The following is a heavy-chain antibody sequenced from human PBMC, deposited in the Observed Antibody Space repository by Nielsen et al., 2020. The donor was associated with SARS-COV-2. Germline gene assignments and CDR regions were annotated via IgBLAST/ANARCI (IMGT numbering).Heavy chain of an antibody. J-gene: IGHJ4*02. D-gene: IGHD1/OR15-1a*01. CDR3: AGRREHDIPDY. V-gene: IGHV4-34*01. CDR1: GGSFSGYY. Sequence: SETLSLTCAVYGGSFSGYYWSWIRQPPEKGLEWIGEINHSGSTYYNPSLKSRVTISVDTSKNQFSLKLSSVTAADTAVYYCAGRREHDIPDYWGQGTLVTVSS. CDR2: INHSGST.